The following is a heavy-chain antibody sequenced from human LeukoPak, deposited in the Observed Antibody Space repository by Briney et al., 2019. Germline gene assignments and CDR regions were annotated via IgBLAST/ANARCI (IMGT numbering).Heavy chain of an antibody. V-gene: IGHV3-21*01. D-gene: IGHD3-9*01. CDR2: ISSSSSYI. CDR3: ARDRPTYYDILTGYYTLSGVDY. CDR1: GFTFSSYS. J-gene: IGHJ4*02. Sequence: GGSLRLPCAASGFTFSSYSMNWVRQAPGKGLEWVSSISSSSSYIYYADSVKGRFTISRDNAKNSLYLQMNSLRAEDTAVYYCARDRPTYYDILTGYYTLSGVDYWGQGTLVTVSS.